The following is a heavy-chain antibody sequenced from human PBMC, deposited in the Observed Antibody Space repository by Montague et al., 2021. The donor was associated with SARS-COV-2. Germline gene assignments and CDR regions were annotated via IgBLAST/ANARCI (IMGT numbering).Heavy chain of an antibody. CDR1: GGSISSGNYY. V-gene: IGHV4-61*02. CDR3: AREVGRYSDWRPDS. CDR2: IYTSGST. Sequence: TLSLTCTVSGGSISSGNYYWSWIRQPAGKGLEWIGRIYTSGSTNYNPSLKSRVTISADTSKNKFSLKLSSMTAADTAVYYCAREVGRYSDWRPDSWGQGTLVTVSS. J-gene: IGHJ4*02. D-gene: IGHD1-26*01.